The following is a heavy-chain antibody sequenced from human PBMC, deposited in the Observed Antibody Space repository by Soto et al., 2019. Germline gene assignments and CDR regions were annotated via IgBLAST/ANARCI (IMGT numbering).Heavy chain of an antibody. D-gene: IGHD3-10*01. CDR3: ARMASSGSLNWFDP. Sequence: SVKVSCKASGYTFTNYEINWVRQATGQGLEWMGWMNPGSGNTGYAHKFQGRVTMTRNISISTSYMELSRLGSDDTAIYYCARMASSGSLNWFDPWGQGTLVTVSS. J-gene: IGHJ5*02. CDR2: MNPGSGNT. CDR1: GYTFTNYE. V-gene: IGHV1-8*01.